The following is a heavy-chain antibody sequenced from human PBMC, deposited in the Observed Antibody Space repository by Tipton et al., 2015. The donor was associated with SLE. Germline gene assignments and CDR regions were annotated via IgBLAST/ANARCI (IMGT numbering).Heavy chain of an antibody. V-gene: IGHV4-34*09. CDR2: INHSGST. Sequence: TLSLTCAVYGGSFSGYYWSWIRQPPGKGLEWIGEINHSGSTNYNPSLKSRVTISVDTSKNQFSLKLSSVTAADTAVYYCASIEYSSSSGRGYWGQGTLVTVSS. D-gene: IGHD6-6*01. CDR3: ASIEYSSSSGRGY. J-gene: IGHJ4*02. CDR1: GGSFSGYY.